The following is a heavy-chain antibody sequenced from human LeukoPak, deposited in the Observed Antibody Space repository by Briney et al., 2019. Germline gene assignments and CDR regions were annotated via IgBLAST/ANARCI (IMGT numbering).Heavy chain of an antibody. CDR1: GFTFSSSG. CDR2: IWYDGSSK. CDR3: ARGGKGGDFWT. V-gene: IGHV3-33*01. D-gene: IGHD3-3*01. Sequence: GGSLRLSCAASGFTFSSSGMHWVRQAPGKGLEWVAVIWYDGSSKYYADSVKGRFTISRDNSKNTLYLQMNSLRAEDTAVYYCARGGKGGDFWTWGQGTLVTVSS. J-gene: IGHJ5*02.